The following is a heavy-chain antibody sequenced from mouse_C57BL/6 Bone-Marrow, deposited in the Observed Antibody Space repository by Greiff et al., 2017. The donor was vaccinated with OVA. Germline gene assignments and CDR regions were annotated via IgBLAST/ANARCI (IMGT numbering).Heavy chain of an antibody. D-gene: IGHD2-3*01. V-gene: IGHV1-81*01. J-gene: IGHJ2*01. CDR1: GYTFTSYG. Sequence: VQVVESGAELARPGASVKLSCKASGYTFTSYGISWVKQRTGQGLEWIGEIYPRSGNTYYNEKFKGKATLTADKSSSTAYMELRSLTSEDSAVYFCSRWLLPYYCDYWGQGTTLTVSS. CDR2: IYPRSGNT. CDR3: SRWLLPYYCDY.